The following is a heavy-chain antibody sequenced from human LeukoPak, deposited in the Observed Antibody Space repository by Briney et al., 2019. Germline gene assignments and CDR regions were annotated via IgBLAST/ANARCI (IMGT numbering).Heavy chain of an antibody. V-gene: IGHV5-51*01. CDR3: ARPPSRGYSSSFEY. J-gene: IGHJ4*02. Sequence: GESLKISCKGSGYSFPTYWIAWVRQMPGKGLEWMGIIYPDESDIRYSPSFQGQVTISADKSISTAYLQWSSLKASDTAMYYCARPPSRGYSSSFEYWGQGTLVTVSS. CDR2: IYPDESDI. CDR1: GYSFPTYW. D-gene: IGHD2-2*03.